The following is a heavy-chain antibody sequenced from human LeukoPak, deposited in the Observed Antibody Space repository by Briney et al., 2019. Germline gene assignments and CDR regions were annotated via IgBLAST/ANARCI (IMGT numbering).Heavy chain of an antibody. V-gene: IGHV4-61*02. Sequence: SQILSLTCTVSGDSISSGDYYLSWIRQPAGKGLEWIGRISSSGSTNYNPSLKSRVTISIETSKNQISLRLNSVTAADTAMYYCAKSGGYGLIDYWGQGTLVTVSS. D-gene: IGHD1-26*01. J-gene: IGHJ4*02. CDR2: ISSSGST. CDR3: AKSGGYGLIDY. CDR1: GDSISSGDYY.